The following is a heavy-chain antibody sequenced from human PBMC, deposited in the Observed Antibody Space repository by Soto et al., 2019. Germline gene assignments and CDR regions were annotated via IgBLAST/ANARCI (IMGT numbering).Heavy chain of an antibody. J-gene: IGHJ6*04. CDR1: GGTFSSYA. CDR2: IIPIFGTA. D-gene: IGHD2-2*01. Sequence: QVQLVQSGAEVKKPGSSVKVSCKASGGTFSSYAISWARQAPGQGLAWMGGIIPIFGTANYAQNFQGRVTITEDDSRSTAYMELSSLRSEDTAVYYCARHVPAAGYYYGMDVWGEGTTVTVSS. CDR3: ARHVPAAGYYYGMDV. V-gene: IGHV1-69*12.